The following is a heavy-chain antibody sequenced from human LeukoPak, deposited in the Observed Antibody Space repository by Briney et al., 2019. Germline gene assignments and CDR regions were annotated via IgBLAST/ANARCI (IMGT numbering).Heavy chain of an antibody. CDR2: ISWNSGSI. CDR1: GFSFDDYV. Sequence: TGGSLRLSCAASGFSFDDYVMHWVRQAPGKGLEWVSGISWNSGSIGYADSVKGRFTISRDNAKNSLYLQMNSLRAEDTAVYYCAREEIAAAGPEGGNWFDPWGQGTLVTVSS. J-gene: IGHJ5*02. D-gene: IGHD6-13*01. CDR3: AREEIAAAGPEGGNWFDP. V-gene: IGHV3-9*01.